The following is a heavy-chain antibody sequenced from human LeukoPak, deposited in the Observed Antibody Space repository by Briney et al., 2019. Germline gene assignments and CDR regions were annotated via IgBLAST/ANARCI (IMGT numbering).Heavy chain of an antibody. CDR2: MNPNSGDT. CDR1: GYTFTNYD. D-gene: IGHD3-10*01. CDR3: VRDYYGSGSYPPFDP. Sequence: GASVKVSCKASGYTFTNYDINWVRQAAGQGLEWMGWMNPNSGDTGYVEKFQGRVTMTRDTSMNTAYMELSSLRSDDTAIYYCVRDYYGSGSYPPFDPWGHGTLVTVSS. J-gene: IGHJ5*02. V-gene: IGHV1-8*01.